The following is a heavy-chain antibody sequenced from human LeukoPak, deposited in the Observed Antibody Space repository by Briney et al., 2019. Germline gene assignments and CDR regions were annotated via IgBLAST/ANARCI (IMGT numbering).Heavy chain of an antibody. D-gene: IGHD4-23*01. J-gene: IGHJ4*02. V-gene: IGHV3-23*01. Sequence: GGSLRLSCAASGFTFSTFAMSWVRQAPGKGLERVSVMSGSGGSGTYYADSVEGRFTISRDNSKNTLFLEMNSLRAEDTALYYCAKGHYGGSATHFDSWGQGIVVTVSS. CDR3: AKGHYGGSATHFDS. CDR1: GFTFSTFA. CDR2: MSGSGGSGT.